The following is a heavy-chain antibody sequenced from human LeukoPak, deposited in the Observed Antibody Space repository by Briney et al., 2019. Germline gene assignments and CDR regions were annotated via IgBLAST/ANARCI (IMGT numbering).Heavy chain of an antibody. CDR2: IIPILGIA. CDR3: ARMLSPRDYYGMDV. J-gene: IGHJ6*02. Sequence: SVKVSCKASGGTFSSYAISWVRQAPGQGLEWMGRIIPILGIANNAQKFQGRVTITADKSTSTAYMELSSLRSEDTAVYYCARMLSPRDYYGMDVWGQGTTVTVSS. CDR1: GGTFSSYA. D-gene: IGHD3-16*02. V-gene: IGHV1-69*04.